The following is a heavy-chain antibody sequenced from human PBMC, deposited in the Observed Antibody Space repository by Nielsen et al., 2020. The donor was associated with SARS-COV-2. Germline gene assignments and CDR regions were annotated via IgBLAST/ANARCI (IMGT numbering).Heavy chain of an antibody. CDR3: ATHDSSGGDAFDI. J-gene: IGHJ3*02. D-gene: IGHD3-22*01. V-gene: IGHV3-64D*06. CDR2: ISSNGGST. Sequence: GESLKISCSASGFTFSSYAMHWVRQAPGKGLEYVSAISSNGGSTYYADSVKGRFTISRDNSKNTLYLQMSSLRAEDTAVYYCATHDSSGGDAFDIWGQGTMVT. CDR1: GFTFSSYA.